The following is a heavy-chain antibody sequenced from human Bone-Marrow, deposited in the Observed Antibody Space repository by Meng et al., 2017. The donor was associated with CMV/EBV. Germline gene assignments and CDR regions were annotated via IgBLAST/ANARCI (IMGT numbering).Heavy chain of an antibody. J-gene: IGHJ3*02. Sequence: ASVKVSCKASGYTFTSYYMHWVRQAPGQGLEWMGIINPSGGSTSYAQKFQGRVTMTRDTSTSTVYMELSSLRSEDTAVYYCARARITIFGVVNGAFDIWGQGTMATVSS. CDR1: GYTFTSYY. D-gene: IGHD3-3*01. CDR2: INPSGGST. CDR3: ARARITIFGVVNGAFDI. V-gene: IGHV1-46*01.